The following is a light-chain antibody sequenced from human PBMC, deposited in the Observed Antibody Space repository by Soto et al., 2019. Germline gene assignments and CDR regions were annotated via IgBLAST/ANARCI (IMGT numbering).Light chain of an antibody. J-gene: IGKJ1*01. CDR1: QTITTY. V-gene: IGKV1-39*01. CDR3: QQSHNTLWT. CDR2: GAS. Sequence: DIQMTQSPSSLSASVGDRVTITCRASQTITTYLNLYQQKPGKAPKLLIYGASILQSGLPSRFTGSGSGTDFTLTISNLQPEDFETYHCQQSHNTLWTFGQGTKV.